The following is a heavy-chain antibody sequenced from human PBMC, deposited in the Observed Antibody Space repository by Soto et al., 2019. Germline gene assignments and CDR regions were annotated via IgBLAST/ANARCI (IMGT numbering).Heavy chain of an antibody. CDR1: GFTFSSYA. CDR3: ARDHGSSWYNWYNWFDP. Sequence: GGSLRLSCAASGFTFSSYAMHWVRQAPGKGLEWVGFIWYDGSNTFYAESVKGRFTISRDNSKNTVYLQINALRAEDTAVYYWARDHGSSWYNWYNWFDPWGQGTLVTVSS. CDR2: IWYDGSNT. J-gene: IGHJ5*02. D-gene: IGHD6-13*01. V-gene: IGHV3-33*01.